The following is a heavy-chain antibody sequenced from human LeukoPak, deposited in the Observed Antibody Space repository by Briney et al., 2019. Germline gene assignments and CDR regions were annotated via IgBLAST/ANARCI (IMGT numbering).Heavy chain of an antibody. CDR1: GDSISSYY. J-gene: IGHJ4*02. Sequence: SETLSLTCTVSGDSISSYYWSWIRQPPGKGLEWIGYIYYSGSTNYNPSLKSRVTISVDTSKNQFSLKLSSVTAADTAVYYCARGSGYYLDFDYWGRGTLVTVSS. D-gene: IGHD3-22*01. CDR3: ARGSGYYLDFDY. CDR2: IYYSGST. V-gene: IGHV4-59*01.